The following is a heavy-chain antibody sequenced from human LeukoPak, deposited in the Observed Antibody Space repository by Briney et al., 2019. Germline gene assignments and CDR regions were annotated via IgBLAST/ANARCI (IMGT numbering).Heavy chain of an antibody. J-gene: IGHJ4*02. CDR1: GVSISSYY. CDR2: IYYSGST. D-gene: IGHD2-15*01. CDR3: ARGDFCSGGSCLLY. Sequence: SETLSLTCTVSGVSISSYYWSWIRQPPGKGLEWMGYIYYSGSTNYNPSLKSRVTISVDTSKNQFSLKLSSVTAADTAVYYCARGDFCSGGSCLLYWGQGTLVTVSS. V-gene: IGHV4-59*01.